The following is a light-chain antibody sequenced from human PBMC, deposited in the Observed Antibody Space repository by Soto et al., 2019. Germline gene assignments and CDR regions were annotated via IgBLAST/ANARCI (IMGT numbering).Light chain of an antibody. CDR1: SSNIGRNA. V-gene: IGLV1-47*01. Sequence: QSVLTQPPSASGTPGQRVTISCYGSSSNIGRNAVNWYQHLTGTAPKLLIYRNNHRPSGVPDRIAGSKSDTSASLAISGLRSEDEADYYCATWDNGLSGFVFGTGTKVTVL. J-gene: IGLJ1*01. CDR2: RNN. CDR3: ATWDNGLSGFV.